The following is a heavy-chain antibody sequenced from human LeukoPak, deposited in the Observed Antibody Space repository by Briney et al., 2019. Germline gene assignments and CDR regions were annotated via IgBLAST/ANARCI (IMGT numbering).Heavy chain of an antibody. CDR3: ARGWYSSGCFDY. CDR2: ISSSSSYI. CDR1: GFTFSSYS. D-gene: IGHD6-19*01. V-gene: IGHV3-21*01. J-gene: IGHJ4*02. Sequence: SLRLSCAASGFTFSSYSMNWVREAPGKGLEWGSSISSSSSYIYYADSVKGRFTISRDNAKNSLYLQMNSLRAEDTAVYYCARGWYSSGCFDYWGQGTLVTVSS.